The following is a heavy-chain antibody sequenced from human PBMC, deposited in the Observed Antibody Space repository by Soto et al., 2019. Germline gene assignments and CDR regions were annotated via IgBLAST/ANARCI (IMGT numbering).Heavy chain of an antibody. V-gene: IGHV6-1*01. CDR1: GDSVSSNSAA. Sequence: SQTLSLTCAISGDSVSSNSAAWNWIRQSPSRGLEWLGRTYYRSKRYNDYAVSVKSRITINPDTSKNQFSLQLNSVTPEDTAVYYCALGYCSGGSCQIDAFDIWGQGTMVTVSS. CDR3: ALGYCSGGSCQIDAFDI. CDR2: TYYRSKRYN. D-gene: IGHD2-15*01. J-gene: IGHJ3*02.